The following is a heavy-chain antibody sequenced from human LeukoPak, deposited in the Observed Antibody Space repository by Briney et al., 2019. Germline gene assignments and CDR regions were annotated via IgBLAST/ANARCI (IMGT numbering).Heavy chain of an antibody. CDR3: ARSATIAVFRYGMDV. CDR1: GGSISSGDYY. V-gene: IGHV4-61*08. Sequence: SETLSLTCIVSGGSISSGDYYWSWIRQPPGRGLEYIGYVHYSGATNYNPSLKSRVIISMDSSMNQYSLRLNSVTAADTAVYYCARSATIAVFRYGMDVWGLGTTVTVSS. J-gene: IGHJ6*02. CDR2: VHYSGAT. D-gene: IGHD5-24*01.